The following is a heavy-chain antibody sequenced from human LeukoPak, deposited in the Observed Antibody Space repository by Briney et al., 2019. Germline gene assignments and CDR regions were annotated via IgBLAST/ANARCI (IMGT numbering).Heavy chain of an antibody. V-gene: IGHV3-23*01. CDR3: AKVNGSGSYYYFDY. J-gene: IGHJ4*02. CDR2: ISGRGGST. CDR1: GFTFSSYA. D-gene: IGHD3-10*01. Sequence: GGSLRLSCAASGFTFSSYAMSWVRQAPGKGLEWVSAISGRGGSTYYADSVEGRFTISRDNSKNTLYLQMNSLRAEDTAVYYCAKVNGSGSYYYFDYWGQGTLVTVSS.